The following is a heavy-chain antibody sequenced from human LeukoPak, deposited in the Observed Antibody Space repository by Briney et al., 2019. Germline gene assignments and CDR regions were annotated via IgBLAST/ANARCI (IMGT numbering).Heavy chain of an antibody. CDR3: ARDGYSYGQKEGDY. D-gene: IGHD5-18*01. V-gene: IGHV4-39*07. J-gene: IGHJ4*02. Sequence: PSETLSLTCTVSGGSISSSSYYWGWIRQPPGKGLEWIGSIYYSGSTYYNPSLKSRVTISVDTSKNQFSLKLSSVTAADTAVYYCARDGYSYGQKEGDYWGQGTLVTVSS. CDR2: IYYSGST. CDR1: GGSISSSSYY.